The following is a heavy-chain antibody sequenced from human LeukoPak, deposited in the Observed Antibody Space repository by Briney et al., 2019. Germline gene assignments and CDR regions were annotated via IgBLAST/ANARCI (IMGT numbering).Heavy chain of an antibody. D-gene: IGHD2-2*01. CDR2: INPNSGGA. CDR1: GYTFTGDY. Sequence: AASVKVSCKASGYTFTGDYLHWVRQAPGQGLEWMGRINPNSGGANYAQNFQDRVTMTRDQSISTAHMELSRLRSDDTAVYFCAKSYCIGTNCYSHLFDYWGQGTLVTVSS. CDR3: AKSYCIGTNCYSHLFDY. J-gene: IGHJ4*02. V-gene: IGHV1-2*06.